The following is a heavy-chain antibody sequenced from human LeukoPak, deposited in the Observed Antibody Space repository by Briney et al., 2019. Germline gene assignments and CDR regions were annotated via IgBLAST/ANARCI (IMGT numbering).Heavy chain of an antibody. CDR3: ARVPRKGIAVAGTVDY. CDR1: GGSLSSSNW. D-gene: IGHD6-19*01. CDR2: IYHSGST. V-gene: IGHV4-4*02. Sequence: SETLSLTCAVSGGSLSSSNWWSGVRRPPGKGREGIGEIYHSGSTNYNPSLKRRVTISVDKSKNQFSLKLSSVTAADTAVYYCARVPRKGIAVAGTVDYWGQGTLVTVSS. J-gene: IGHJ4*02.